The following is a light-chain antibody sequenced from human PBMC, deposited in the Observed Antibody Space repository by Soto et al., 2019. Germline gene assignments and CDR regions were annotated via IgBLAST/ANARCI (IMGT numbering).Light chain of an antibody. CDR1: SSDIGGYNY. CDR2: EVS. V-gene: IGLV2-14*01. J-gene: IGLJ1*01. CDR3: SSFRSGGTFV. Sequence: QSVLTQPASVSGSPGQSIAISCTGTSSDIGGYNYVSWFQQHPGRAPRVLISEVSNRPSGVSHRFSGSKAGITASLTISGLQAEDEADYYCSSFRSGGTFVFGTGTKV.